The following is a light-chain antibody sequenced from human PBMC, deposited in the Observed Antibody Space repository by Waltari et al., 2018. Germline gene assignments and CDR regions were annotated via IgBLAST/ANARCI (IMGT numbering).Light chain of an antibody. Sequence: EIVLTQSPGTLSLSPGERATLSCRASQSISGALAWYQQKPGQAPRLLIYGASNRATGIPDRFSGSGSETEFSLTVSRLEPEDFAVYYCQHYVRLPVTFGQGTRVEI. CDR1: QSISGA. CDR2: GAS. CDR3: QHYVRLPVT. J-gene: IGKJ1*01. V-gene: IGKV3-20*01.